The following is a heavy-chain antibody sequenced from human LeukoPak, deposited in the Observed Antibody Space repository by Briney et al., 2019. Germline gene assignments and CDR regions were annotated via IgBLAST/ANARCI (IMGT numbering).Heavy chain of an antibody. V-gene: IGHV4-61*03. J-gene: IGHJ5*02. Sequence: SGPTLVNPTQTLTLTCTFSGFSLSTSGVGVGWIRQPPGKALEWIGNVYYIGTTSYNSSLKSRVTISVDISKNLFSLEVTSVTAADTAVYFCARNTSSSPWFNPWGQGTLVTVSS. D-gene: IGHD6-6*01. CDR3: ARNTSSSPWFNP. CDR2: VYYIGTT. CDR1: GFSLSTSGVG.